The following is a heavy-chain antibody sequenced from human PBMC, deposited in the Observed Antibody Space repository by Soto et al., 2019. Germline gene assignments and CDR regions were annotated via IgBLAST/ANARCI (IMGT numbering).Heavy chain of an antibody. V-gene: IGHV1-24*01. D-gene: IGHD3-3*01. Sequence: QVQLVQSGAEVKKPGASVKVSCKVSGYTLTELSMHWVRQAPGKGLEWMGGFDPEDGETIYAQKFQGRVTMTEDTSTDTAYMELSSLRSEDTAVYYCATVRRSGAVDFWSGYYRGGFDPWGQGTLVTVSS. CDR1: GYTLTELS. CDR2: FDPEDGET. J-gene: IGHJ5*02. CDR3: ATVRRSGAVDFWSGYYRGGFDP.